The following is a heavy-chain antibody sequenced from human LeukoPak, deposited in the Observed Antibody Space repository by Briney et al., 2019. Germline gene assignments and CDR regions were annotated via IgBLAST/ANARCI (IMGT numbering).Heavy chain of an antibody. V-gene: IGHV3-23*01. J-gene: IGHJ4*02. CDR2: ITDSGGST. CDR1: GYEFNSYA. CDR3: AKASEDTATANDY. D-gene: IGHD5-18*01. Sequence: GASLRLSCAASGYEFNSYAMVWVRQAPGKGLEWVSGITDSGGSTYYADSVKGRFTISRDNSKNTLYLQMNSLRAEDTAVYYCAKASEDTATANDYWGQGTLVTVSS.